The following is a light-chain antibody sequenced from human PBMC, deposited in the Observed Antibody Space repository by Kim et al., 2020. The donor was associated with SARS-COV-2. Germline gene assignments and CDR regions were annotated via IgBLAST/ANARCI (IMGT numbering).Light chain of an antibody. CDR2: DVS. Sequence: GESITNSCTGTSREVGGYNEVSRYEKNPGKDAKRMIYDVSKRASGVSKRFSGYKSGNKASLTIYGLQAEDEADYYCSSYTSRSTQVLGGGTQLTVL. V-gene: IGLV2-14*03. CDR1: SREVGGYNE. J-gene: IGLJ2*01. CDR3: SSYTSRSTQV.